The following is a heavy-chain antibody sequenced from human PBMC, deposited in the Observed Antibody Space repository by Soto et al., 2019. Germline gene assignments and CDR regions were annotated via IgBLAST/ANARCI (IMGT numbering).Heavy chain of an antibody. CDR2: ISSNGGST. Sequence: EVQLVESGGGLVQPGGSLRLSCAASGFTFSSYAMHWVRQAPGKGLEYVSAISSNGGSTYYANSVKGRFTISRDNSKNTLYLQMGSLRAEDMAVYYCARSSGWFHYYGMDVWGQGTTVTVSS. D-gene: IGHD6-19*01. V-gene: IGHV3-64*01. CDR1: GFTFSSYA. J-gene: IGHJ6*02. CDR3: ARSSGWFHYYGMDV.